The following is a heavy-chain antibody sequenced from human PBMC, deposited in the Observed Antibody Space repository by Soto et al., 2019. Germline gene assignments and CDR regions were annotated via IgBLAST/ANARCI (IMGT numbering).Heavy chain of an antibody. CDR1: GGSISSGGYY. V-gene: IGHV4-31*03. Sequence: QVQLQESGPGLVKPSQTLSLTCTVSGGSISSGGYYWSWIRQHPGKGLEWIGYIYYSGSTYYNPSXXGRVTLSVDTXXNXFXXKLRSVTAADTAVYYCARGVGSGSYRFFYYYGMDVWGQGTTVTVSS. D-gene: IGHD1-26*01. J-gene: IGHJ6*02. CDR2: IYYSGST. CDR3: ARGVGSGSYRFFYYYGMDV.